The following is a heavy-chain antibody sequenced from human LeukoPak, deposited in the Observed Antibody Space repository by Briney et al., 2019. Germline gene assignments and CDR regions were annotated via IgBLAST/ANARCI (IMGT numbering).Heavy chain of an antibody. Sequence: GGSLRLSCAASGFTFSSYAMHWVRQAPGKGLEWVAVISYDGSNKYYADSVKGRFTISRDNCKNTLYLQMGSLRAEDMAVYYCARGGSGWYSVYFDYWGQGTLVTVSS. D-gene: IGHD6-19*01. CDR1: GFTFSSYA. CDR3: ARGGSGWYSVYFDY. CDR2: ISYDGSNK. J-gene: IGHJ4*02. V-gene: IGHV3-30-3*01.